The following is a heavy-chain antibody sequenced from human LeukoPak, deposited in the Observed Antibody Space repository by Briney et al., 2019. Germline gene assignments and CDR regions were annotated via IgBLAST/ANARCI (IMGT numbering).Heavy chain of an antibody. V-gene: IGHV3-48*01. D-gene: IGHD6-19*01. CDR2: ISSSSSTI. CDR1: GFTFSSYS. Sequence: GGSLRLSCAASGFTFSSYSMNWVRQAPGKGLEWVSYISSSSSTIYYADSVKGRFTISRDNAKNSLYLQMNSLRAEDTAVYYCARDPAAVAGLYYFDYWGQGTLVTVSS. CDR3: ARDPAAVAGLYYFDY. J-gene: IGHJ4*02.